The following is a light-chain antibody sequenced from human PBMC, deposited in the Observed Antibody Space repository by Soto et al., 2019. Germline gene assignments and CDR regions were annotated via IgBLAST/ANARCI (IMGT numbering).Light chain of an antibody. CDR1: SSDVGGYNY. V-gene: IGLV2-8*01. J-gene: IGLJ1*01. CDR3: SSYAGSDNPFV. CDR2: DVN. Sequence: QSALTQPPSASGSPGQSVTISCTGTSSDVGGYNYVSWYQQHPGKAPKVMIYDVNKRPSGVPDRFSGSKSGNTASLTVSGLQAEDEADYYCSSYAGSDNPFVFGTGTKVTFL.